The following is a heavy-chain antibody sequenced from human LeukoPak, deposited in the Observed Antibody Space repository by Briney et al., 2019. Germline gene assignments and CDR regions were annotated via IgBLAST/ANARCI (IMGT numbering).Heavy chain of an antibody. CDR2: IYSGGST. J-gene: IGHJ4*02. D-gene: IGHD6-19*01. CDR1: GFTVSSNY. V-gene: IGHV3-53*01. CDR3: ARDRYSSGWYFDY. Sequence: GGSLRLSCAASGFTVSSNYMSWVRQAPGKGLEWVSVIYSGGSTYYADSVKGRFTISRDNSKNTLYLQMNSLRAEDTAVYYCARDRYSSGWYFDYWGQGTLVTVPS.